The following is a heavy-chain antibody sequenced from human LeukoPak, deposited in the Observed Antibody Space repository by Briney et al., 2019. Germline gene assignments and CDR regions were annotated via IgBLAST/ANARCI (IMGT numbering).Heavy chain of an antibody. Sequence: QSGGSLRLSCAASGFTFDDYGMSWLRQVPGKGLELVAGINWNNGKTNYADSVKGRFTISRDNAKNSLYLQMNSLRDEDTALYYCARPRDLCSSSSCPSFDYWGQGALVTVSS. CDR2: INWNNGKT. D-gene: IGHD2-15*01. CDR1: GFTFDDYG. V-gene: IGHV3-20*04. CDR3: ARPRDLCSSSSCPSFDY. J-gene: IGHJ4*02.